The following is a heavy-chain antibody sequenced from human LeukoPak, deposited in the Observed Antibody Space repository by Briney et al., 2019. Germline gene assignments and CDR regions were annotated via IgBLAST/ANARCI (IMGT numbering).Heavy chain of an antibody. J-gene: IGHJ6*02. CDR3: ARSLHYGSGSYSPPFYYYYYGMDV. V-gene: IGHV6-1*01. Sequence: SQTLSLTCAISGDSVSSNSAAWNWIRQSPSRGLEWLGRTYYRSKWYNAYAVSVKSRITINPDTSKHQFSLQLNSVTPEDTAVYYCARSLHYGSGSYSPPFYYYYYGMDVWGQGTTVTVSS. CDR1: GDSVSSNSAA. D-gene: IGHD3-10*01. CDR2: TYYRSKWYN.